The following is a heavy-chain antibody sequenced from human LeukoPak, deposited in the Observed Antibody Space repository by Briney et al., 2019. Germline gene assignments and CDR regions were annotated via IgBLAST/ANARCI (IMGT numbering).Heavy chain of an antibody. CDR1: GYTFTSYY. CDR2: INPSGGST. D-gene: IGHD3-10*01. CDR3: ARVGDTIWFGELGYMDV. V-gene: IGHV1-46*01. Sequence: GASVKVSCKASGYTFTSYYMHWVRQAPGQGLEWMGIINPSGGSTSYAQKFQGRVTMTRGMSTSTDYMELSSLRSEDTAVYYCARVGDTIWFGELGYMDVWGKGTTVTVSS. J-gene: IGHJ6*03.